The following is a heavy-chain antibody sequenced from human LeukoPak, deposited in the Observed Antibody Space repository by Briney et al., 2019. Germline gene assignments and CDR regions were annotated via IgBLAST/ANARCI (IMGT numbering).Heavy chain of an antibody. CDR2: ISYDGSDK. CDR1: GFTFSRYA. CDR3: ARETDFWSGYYPPDY. D-gene: IGHD3-3*01. Sequence: GGFLRLSCAASGFTFSRYAMHWVRQAPGKGLECVAIISYDGSDKYYADSVKGRLTISRDDSKNTLYLQMKSLRPEDTALYFCARETDFWSGYYPPDYWGQGTLVTVSS. J-gene: IGHJ4*02. V-gene: IGHV3-30*01.